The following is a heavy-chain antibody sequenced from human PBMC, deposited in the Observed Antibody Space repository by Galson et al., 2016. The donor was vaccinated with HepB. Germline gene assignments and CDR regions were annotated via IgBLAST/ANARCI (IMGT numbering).Heavy chain of an antibody. D-gene: IGHD3-10*01. Sequence: SLRLSCAGSEFTFTSYAMNWVRQAPGKGLEWVSAITGDSSRTSYADSVKGRFTISRDNSKNTVYLQMNGLRAEDTAVYYCAKDLWLRGFHYLDYWGQGTLVTVSS. V-gene: IGHV3-23*01. CDR2: ITGDSSRT. CDR3: AKDLWLRGFHYLDY. CDR1: EFTFTSYA. J-gene: IGHJ4*02.